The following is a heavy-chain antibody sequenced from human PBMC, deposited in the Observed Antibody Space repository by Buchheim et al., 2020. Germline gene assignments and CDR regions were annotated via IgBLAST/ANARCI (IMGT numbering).Heavy chain of an antibody. Sequence: QVQLQESGPGLVKPPQTLSLTCTVSGISINNGTFYWSWIRQHPGKGLEWIGYVYYTGRAYSNPSLKSRVSMSVDTSQNQFSLNLASVTAADTAVYYCARDRGAHDFGPIDYWGQGAL. J-gene: IGHJ4*02. CDR2: VYYTGRA. D-gene: IGHD4-17*01. V-gene: IGHV4-31*03. CDR1: GISINNGTFY. CDR3: ARDRGAHDFGPIDY.